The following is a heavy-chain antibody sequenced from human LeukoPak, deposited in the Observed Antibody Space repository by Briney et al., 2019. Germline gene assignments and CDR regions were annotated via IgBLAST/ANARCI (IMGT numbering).Heavy chain of an antibody. CDR2: IRPDGIEK. Sequence: GGSLRLSCAASGFSFTKYWMSWVRQAPGKGLEWVASIRPDGIEKQYVDSVKGRFFISRDNSSESLHLQMKTLRVDDTALYFCARGPDSGTFYRYFDYWGRGALTTVSS. V-gene: IGHV3-7*01. CDR3: ARGPDSGTFYRYFDY. J-gene: IGHJ4*02. CDR1: GFSFTKYW. D-gene: IGHD3-10*01.